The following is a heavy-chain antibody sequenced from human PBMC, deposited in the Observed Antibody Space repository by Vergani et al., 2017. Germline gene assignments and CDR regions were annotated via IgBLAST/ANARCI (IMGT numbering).Heavy chain of an antibody. CDR2: IIPIFGTA. Sequence: QVQLVQSGAEVKKPGSSVKVSCKASGGTFSSYAISWVRQAPGQGLEWMGGIIPIFGTANYAQKFQGRVTITADESTSTAYMELSSLRSEDTAVYYRARGRLVTTVTTGGYYYYYMDVWGKGTTVTVSS. J-gene: IGHJ6*03. CDR1: GGTFSSYA. D-gene: IGHD4-17*01. V-gene: IGHV1-69*01. CDR3: ARGRLVTTVTTGGYYYYYMDV.